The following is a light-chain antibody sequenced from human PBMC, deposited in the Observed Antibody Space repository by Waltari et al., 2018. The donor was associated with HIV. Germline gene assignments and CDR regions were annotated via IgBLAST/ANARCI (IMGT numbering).Light chain of an antibody. Sequence: QTVVTQEPSLTVSPGGTVTLTCTFSAGAVTRRNYPTWFQQTPGQAPRALIYSTSSRQSWTPARFSASLVGGKAALTLSGVQPEDEAEYYCLLYYGGAWVFGGGTKLTVL. CDR3: LLYYGGAWV. CDR1: AGAVTRRNY. V-gene: IGLV7-43*01. CDR2: STS. J-gene: IGLJ3*02.